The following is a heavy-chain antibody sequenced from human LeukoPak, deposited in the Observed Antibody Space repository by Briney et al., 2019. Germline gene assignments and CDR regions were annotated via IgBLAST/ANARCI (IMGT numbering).Heavy chain of an antibody. D-gene: IGHD3-10*01. CDR3: ARDFGSSFGELFSPADY. CDR2: ISSSSSYA. CDR1: GFTFSDYY. Sequence: GGSLRLSCAASGFTFSDYYMSWIRQAPGKGLEWVSYISSSSSYANYADSVKGRFTISRDNAKNSLYLQMNSLRAEDTAVYYCARDFGSSFGELFSPADYWGQGTLVTVSS. V-gene: IGHV3-11*06. J-gene: IGHJ4*02.